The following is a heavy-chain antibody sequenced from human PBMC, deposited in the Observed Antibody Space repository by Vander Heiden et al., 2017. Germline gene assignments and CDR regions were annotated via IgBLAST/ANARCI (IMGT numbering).Heavy chain of an antibody. Sequence: QVQLQESGPGLVKPSQTLSLTCPVPGGSISSGGYYWSWIRQHPGKGLEWIGYIYYSGSTYYNPSLKSRVTISVDTSKNQFSLKLSSVTAADTAVYYCARASTVLNEGVDYWGQGTLVTVSS. D-gene: IGHD4-17*01. V-gene: IGHV4-31*03. CDR2: IYYSGST. J-gene: IGHJ4*02. CDR1: GGSISSGGYY. CDR3: ARASTVLNEGVDY.